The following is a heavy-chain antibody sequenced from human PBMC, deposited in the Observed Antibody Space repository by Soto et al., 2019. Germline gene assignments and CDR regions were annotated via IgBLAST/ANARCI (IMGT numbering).Heavy chain of an antibody. V-gene: IGHV4-31*03. CDR1: GGSISSGGYY. CDR3: ARDAHYYDSSGPTNWFDP. Sequence: SETLSLTCTESGGSISSGGYYWSWIRQHPGKGLEWIGYIYYSGSTYYNPSLKSRVTISVDTSKNQFSLKLSSVTAADTAVYYCARDAHYYDSSGPTNWFDPWGQGTLVTVSS. D-gene: IGHD3-22*01. J-gene: IGHJ5*02. CDR2: IYYSGST.